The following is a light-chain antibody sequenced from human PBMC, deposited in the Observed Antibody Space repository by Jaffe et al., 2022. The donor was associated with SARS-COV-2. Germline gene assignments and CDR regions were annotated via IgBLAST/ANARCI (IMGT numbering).Light chain of an antibody. J-gene: IGKJ2*01. Sequence: DIVLTQSPGTLSLSPGERVTLSCGASQSVSSSYLAWYQQKPGQAPRLLIFGASNRATGVPDRFSGSESGTDFTLTISRLEPEDFAVYYCQQYGSSPVTFGQGTKLEIK. V-gene: IGKV3-20*01. CDR2: GAS. CDR3: QQYGSSPVT. CDR1: QSVSSSY.